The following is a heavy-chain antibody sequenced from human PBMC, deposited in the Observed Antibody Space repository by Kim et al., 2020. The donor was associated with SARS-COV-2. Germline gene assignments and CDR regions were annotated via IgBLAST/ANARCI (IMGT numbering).Heavy chain of an antibody. CDR3: ARRFRGDYGVYYFDY. D-gene: IGHD4-17*01. J-gene: IGHJ4*02. V-gene: IGHV5-51*01. Sequence: PSFQGKVTISADKSISTAYLQWSGLKASDTAMYYCARRFRGDYGVYYFDYWGQGTLVTVSS.